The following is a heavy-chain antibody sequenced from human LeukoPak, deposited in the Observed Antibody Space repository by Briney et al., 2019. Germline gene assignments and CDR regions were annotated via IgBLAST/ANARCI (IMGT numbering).Heavy chain of an antibody. CDR1: GYPISSGYY. Sequence: PSETLSLTCAVSGYPISSGYYWGWIRQPPGKGLEWIGSIHHCGSTFYNPSLKSRVTISVDTSKNQFSLKLSSVTAADTAVYYCARHYTSGWYSDYWGQGTLVTVSS. J-gene: IGHJ4*02. V-gene: IGHV4-38-2*01. CDR3: ARHYTSGWYSDY. CDR2: IHHCGST. D-gene: IGHD6-19*01.